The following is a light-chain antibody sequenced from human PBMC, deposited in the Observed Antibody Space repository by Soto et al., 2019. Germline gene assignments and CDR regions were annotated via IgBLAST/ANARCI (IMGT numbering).Light chain of an antibody. Sequence: QSVLTQPASVSGSPGQSITISCTGTSSDVGGYNYVSWYQHHPGKAPKLMIYDVSDRPSGVSNRFYGSKSGNTASLTISGLQAEDEADYYCSSYTGTSTLNVFGTGTKVTV. CDR2: DVS. CDR3: SSYTGTSTLNV. V-gene: IGLV2-14*03. CDR1: SSDVGGYNY. J-gene: IGLJ1*01.